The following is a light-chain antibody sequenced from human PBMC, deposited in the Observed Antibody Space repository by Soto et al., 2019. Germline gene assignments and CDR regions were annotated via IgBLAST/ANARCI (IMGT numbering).Light chain of an antibody. J-gene: IGLJ1*01. V-gene: IGLV1-51*02. CDR1: SSNIGNNY. Sequence: QSVLTQPPSVSAAPGQKVTISCSGSSSNIGNNYVSWYQQLPETAPKLLIFENNKRPSGIPDRFSGSKSGTSATLGITGLQTGDEADYYCGTWDNSLGAPYVFGTGTKLTVL. CDR3: GTWDNSLGAPYV. CDR2: ENN.